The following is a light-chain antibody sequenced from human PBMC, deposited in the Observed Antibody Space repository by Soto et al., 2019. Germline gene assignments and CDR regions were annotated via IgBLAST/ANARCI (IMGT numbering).Light chain of an antibody. J-gene: IGLJ1*01. CDR2: FDA. CDR1: SFNIGTNG. V-gene: IGLV1-36*01. Sequence: QFLVTPPPPVSEDSRQGGTIFCSGKSFNIGTNGVNWYQQLPGKAPKLLISFDALLPSGISDRFSGSRSGTAASLAISGLQSEDEADYYCSAWDDSLNAHVFGTGTKVTVL. CDR3: SAWDDSLNAHV.